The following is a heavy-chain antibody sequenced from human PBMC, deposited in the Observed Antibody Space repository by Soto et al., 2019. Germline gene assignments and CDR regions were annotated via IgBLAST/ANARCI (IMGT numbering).Heavy chain of an antibody. Sequence: QVQLQESGPGLVKPSQTLSLTCTVSGGSISSGGYYWSWIRQHPGKGLEWIGYIYYSGSTYYNPSLKSRVTISVDTSKNQFSLKLSSVTAADTAVYYCARAPRVVVAATRGHFDYWGQGTLVTVSS. CDR3: ARAPRVVVAATRGHFDY. D-gene: IGHD2-15*01. CDR2: IYYSGST. J-gene: IGHJ4*02. CDR1: GGSISSGGYY. V-gene: IGHV4-31*03.